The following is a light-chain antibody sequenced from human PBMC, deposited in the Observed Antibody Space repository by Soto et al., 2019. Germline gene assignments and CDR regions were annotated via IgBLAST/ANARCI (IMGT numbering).Light chain of an antibody. Sequence: DIQMTQSPSTLSASVGDSVTITCRASQSVNSWLAWYQQKQGKAPKLLIYKASNLDNGVPSRLRGSGSGTDFTLGISGLQPDYVASYDCQQDNNYSATFGHGTKVLIK. CDR3: QQDNNYSAT. V-gene: IGKV1-5*03. CDR2: KAS. J-gene: IGKJ1*01. CDR1: QSVNSW.